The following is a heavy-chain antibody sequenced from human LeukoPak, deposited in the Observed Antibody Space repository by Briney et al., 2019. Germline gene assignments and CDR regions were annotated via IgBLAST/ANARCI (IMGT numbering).Heavy chain of an antibody. D-gene: IGHD2-21*01. J-gene: IGHJ4*02. V-gene: IGHV3-23*01. CDR3: AKDRGVVRGDY. CDR1: GFTFSNYA. Sequence: GGSLRLSCAGSGFTFSNYAMSWVRQAPGKGLECVSGISGSGGSTYYADSVKGRFTISRDNSKNTLYLQMNSLRAEDTAVYYCAKDRGVVRGDYWGQGTLVADSS. CDR2: ISGSGGST.